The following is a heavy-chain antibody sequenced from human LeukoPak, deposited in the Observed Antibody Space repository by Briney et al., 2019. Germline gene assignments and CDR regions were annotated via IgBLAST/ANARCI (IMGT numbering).Heavy chain of an antibody. V-gene: IGHV1-18*01. CDR3: ARFYSSSWYRYFYYYMDL. D-gene: IGHD6-13*01. J-gene: IGHJ6*03. CDR2: ISAYDGKT. CDR1: GYTFTSYG. Sequence: ASVKVSCKASGYTFTSYGISWLRQAPGQGLEGMGGISAYDGKTKYAQKLQGRVTVTTDTSTSTAYMELRSLRSDDTAVYYCARFYSSSWYRYFYYYMDLWGQGTPVTISS.